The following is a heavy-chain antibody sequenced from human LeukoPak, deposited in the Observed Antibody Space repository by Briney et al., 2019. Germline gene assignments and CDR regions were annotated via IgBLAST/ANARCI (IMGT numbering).Heavy chain of an antibody. J-gene: IGHJ4*02. V-gene: IGHV1-2*02. CDR3: ARGVWHYDSSGYCTY. CDR1: GYTFTGYY. D-gene: IGHD3-22*01. Sequence: ASVKVSCKASGYTFTGYYMHWVRQAPGQGLEWMGWINPNSGGTNYAQKFQGRVTMTRDTSISTAYMELSRLRSDDTAVYYCARGVWHYDSSGYCTYWGQGTLVTVSS. CDR2: INPNSGGT.